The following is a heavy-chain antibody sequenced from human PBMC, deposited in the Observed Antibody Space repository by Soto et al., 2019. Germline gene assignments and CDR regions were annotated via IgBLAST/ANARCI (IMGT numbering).Heavy chain of an antibody. D-gene: IGHD2-2*02. J-gene: IGHJ5*02. CDR2: IKSKTDGGTT. V-gene: IGHV3-15*01. Sequence: GGSLRLSCAASGFTFSNAWMSWVRQAPGKGLEWVGRIKSKTDGGTTDYAAPVKGRFTISRDDSKNTLYLQMNSLKTEDTAVYYCTPLGSLWQDIVVVLAAIPVNWFDPWGQGTLVTVSS. CDR1: GFTFSNAW. CDR3: TPLGSLWQDIVVVLAAIPVNWFDP.